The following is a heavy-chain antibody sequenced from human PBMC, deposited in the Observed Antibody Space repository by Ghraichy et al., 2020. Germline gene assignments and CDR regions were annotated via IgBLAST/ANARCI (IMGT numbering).Heavy chain of an antibody. J-gene: IGHJ4*02. D-gene: IGHD6-19*01. V-gene: IGHV3-30-3*01. CDR1: GFTFSSYA. CDR2: ISYDGSNK. CDR3: LAVAGNHDY. Sequence: GSLRLSCAASGFTFSSYAMHWVRQAPGKGLEWVAVISYDGSNKYYADSVKGRFTISRDNSKNTLYLQMNSLRAEDTAVYYCLAVAGNHDYWGQGTLVTVSS.